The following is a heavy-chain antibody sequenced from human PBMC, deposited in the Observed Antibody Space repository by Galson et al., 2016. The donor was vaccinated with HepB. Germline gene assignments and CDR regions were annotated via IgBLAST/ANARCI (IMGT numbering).Heavy chain of an antibody. D-gene: IGHD6-19*01. V-gene: IGHV3-13*04. Sequence: SLRLSCAASGFSFSWYDMHWVRQGTGKGLEWVSSIGSAGDIYYSDSVKGRFTISRDNSKDSLYLQMDSLVAGDTAVYFCARAYYSSAWPYAFDVWGQGTTVTVSS. CDR3: ARAYYSSAWPYAFDV. J-gene: IGHJ3*01. CDR1: GFSFSWYD. CDR2: IGSAGDI.